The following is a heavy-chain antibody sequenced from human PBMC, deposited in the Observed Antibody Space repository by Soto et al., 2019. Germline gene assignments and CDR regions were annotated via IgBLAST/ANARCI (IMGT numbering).Heavy chain of an antibody. Sequence: QVQLVESGGGVVQPGRSLRLSCAASGFTFSSYAMHWVRQAPGKGLEWVAVISYDGSNKYYADSVKGRFTISRDNSKNPLYLQMNSLRAEDTAVYYCARGSGSYGMDVWGQGTTVTVSS. D-gene: IGHD6-25*01. CDR1: GFTFSSYA. J-gene: IGHJ6*02. CDR3: ARGSGSYGMDV. V-gene: IGHV3-30-3*01. CDR2: ISYDGSNK.